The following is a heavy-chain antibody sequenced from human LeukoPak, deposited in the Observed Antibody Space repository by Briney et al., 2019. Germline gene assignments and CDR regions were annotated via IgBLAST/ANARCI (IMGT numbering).Heavy chain of an antibody. Sequence: GGSLRLSCSASGFTFSSYAMHWVRQAPGKGLEYVSAISSNGGSTNYADSVKGRFTFSRDNSKNTLYLQMSSLRAEDTAVYYCVKDKERYSSNWYFDYWGQGTQVTVSS. V-gene: IGHV3-64D*06. CDR1: GFTFSSYA. CDR2: ISSNGGST. D-gene: IGHD6-13*01. CDR3: VKDKERYSSNWYFDY. J-gene: IGHJ4*02.